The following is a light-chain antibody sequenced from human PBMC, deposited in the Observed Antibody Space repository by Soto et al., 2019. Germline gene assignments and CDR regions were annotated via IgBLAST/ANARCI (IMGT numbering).Light chain of an antibody. V-gene: IGKV1-39*01. CDR1: QTISSY. J-gene: IGKJ5*01. CDR3: QQSDSLPIT. Sequence: DIQMTQSPSSLSASVGDRVTITCRASQTISSYLNWYQQKPGKAPKVLIYAASSLQSGVPSRFSGSGSGTDFILTISSLQPEDFATYYCQQSDSLPITFGQGTRLEIK. CDR2: AAS.